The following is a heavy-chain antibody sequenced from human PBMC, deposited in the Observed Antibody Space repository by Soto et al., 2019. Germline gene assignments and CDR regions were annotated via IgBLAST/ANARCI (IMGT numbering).Heavy chain of an antibody. V-gene: IGHV3-11*01. Sequence: QVQLVESGGGLVMPGESLRLSCAASGFTFSDHYISWIRQAPGKGLEWVSYISSRGNSMYDADSVKGRFTVSRDNAENSLYPQMNSLRAEATAVYYCARRAASGRHFDHWGQGTLVSVSS. CDR3: ARRAASGRHFDH. J-gene: IGHJ4*02. D-gene: IGHD6-13*01. CDR1: GFTFSDHY. CDR2: ISSRGNSM.